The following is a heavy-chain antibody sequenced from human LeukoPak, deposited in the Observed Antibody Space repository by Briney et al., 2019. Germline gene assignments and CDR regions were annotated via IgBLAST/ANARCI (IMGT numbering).Heavy chain of an antibody. V-gene: IGHV4-4*02. D-gene: IGHD3-22*01. CDR1: GGSISSSNW. CDR2: IYHSGST. CDR3: ARGGYYYDSSGYTANDY. Sequence: SETLSLTCAVSGGSISSSNWWSWVRQPPGKGLEWIGEIYHSGSTNYNPSLKSRVTISVDKSKNQFSLKLSSVTAADTAVYYCARGGYYYDSSGYTANDYWGQGTLVTVSS. J-gene: IGHJ4*02.